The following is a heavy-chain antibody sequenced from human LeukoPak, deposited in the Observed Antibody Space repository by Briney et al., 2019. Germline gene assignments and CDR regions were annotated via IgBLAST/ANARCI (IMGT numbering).Heavy chain of an antibody. CDR3: AREWSRYFDY. D-gene: IGHD1-26*01. V-gene: IGHV1-18*01. CDR1: GYTFTSYG. Sequence: ASVKVSCKASGYTFTSYGISWVRQAPGQGLEWMGWISAYYGNTNYAQKLQGRVTMTTDTSTSIVYMELRSLRSDDTAVYYCAREWSRYFDYWGQGTLVTVSS. CDR2: ISAYYGNT. J-gene: IGHJ4*02.